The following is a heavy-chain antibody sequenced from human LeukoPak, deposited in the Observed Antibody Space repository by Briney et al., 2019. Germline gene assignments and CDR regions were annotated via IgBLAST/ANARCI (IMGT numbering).Heavy chain of an antibody. CDR3: AKGGKWDVTPFDY. D-gene: IGHD1-26*01. CDR2: ISGGGGST. CDR1: GFTFSSYS. J-gene: IGHJ4*02. Sequence: GGSLRLSCAASGFTFSSYSMNWVRQAPGKGLEWVSTISGGGGSTYYADSAKGRFTISRDNSKNTLYLQVNSLRAEDTAVYYCAKGGKWDVTPFDYWGQGTLVTVSA. V-gene: IGHV3-23*01.